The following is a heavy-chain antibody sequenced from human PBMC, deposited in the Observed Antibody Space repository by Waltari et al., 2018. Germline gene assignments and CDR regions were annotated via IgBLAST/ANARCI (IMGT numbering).Heavy chain of an antibody. Sequence: EVQLVESGGGLVQAGGSLSPSCPASGFTLSRYWMSWVRQAPGKGPEWVANIMTDGSEEYYVDSVRGRFTISRDNAKNSLYLQMNSLRPEDTAVYYCARDQWFAFDIWGHGTMVTVSS. CDR2: IMTDGSEE. CDR3: ARDQWFAFDI. J-gene: IGHJ3*02. CDR1: GFTLSRYW. V-gene: IGHV3-7*01. D-gene: IGHD3-22*01.